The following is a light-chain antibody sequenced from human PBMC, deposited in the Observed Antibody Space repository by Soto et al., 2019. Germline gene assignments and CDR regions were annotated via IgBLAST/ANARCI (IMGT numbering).Light chain of an antibody. CDR2: DND. CDR1: SSNIGNNY. Sequence: QSVLTQPPSVSAAPGQKVTISCSASSSNIGNNYVSWYQQLTGTAPKLLIYDNDKRPSGIPDRFSGSKSGTSATLDITGLQTGDEADYYCGTWDSNLSSWVFGGGTKLTVL. J-gene: IGLJ3*02. V-gene: IGLV1-51*01. CDR3: GTWDSNLSSWV.